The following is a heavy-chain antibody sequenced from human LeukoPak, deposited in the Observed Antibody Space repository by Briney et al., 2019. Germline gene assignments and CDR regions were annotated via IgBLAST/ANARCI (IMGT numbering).Heavy chain of an antibody. CDR3: ARDRFRYCTNGVCSYFDY. CDR2: INNGGST. Sequence: SQTLSLTCSVSGGSISSGDYYWSWIRQPPGKGLEWIGYINNGGSTYYNPSLTSRVTISVDMSKNQFYLKLSSVTAADTAAYYCARDRFRYCTNGVCSYFDYWGQGTLVTVSS. D-gene: IGHD2-8*01. V-gene: IGHV4-30-4*01. J-gene: IGHJ4*02. CDR1: GGSISSGDYY.